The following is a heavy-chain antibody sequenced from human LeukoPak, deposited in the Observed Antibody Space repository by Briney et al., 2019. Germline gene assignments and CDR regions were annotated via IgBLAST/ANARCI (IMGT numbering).Heavy chain of an antibody. CDR1: GFTFTNYW. V-gene: IGHV3-7*01. J-gene: IGHJ4*02. CDR3: ARGTDYGDYNFDY. CDR2: IKQDRSEK. Sequence: GGSLRLSCAASGFTFTNYWMSWVRQAPGKGLELVANIKQDRSEKYYVDSVKGRFTISRDNSKNTLYLQMNSLRAEDTAVYYCARGTDYGDYNFDYWGQGTLVTVSS. D-gene: IGHD4-17*01.